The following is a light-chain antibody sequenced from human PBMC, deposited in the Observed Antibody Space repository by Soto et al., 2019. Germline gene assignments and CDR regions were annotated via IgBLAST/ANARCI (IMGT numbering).Light chain of an antibody. J-gene: IGKJ1*01. CDR2: GAR. CDR1: QTVNSN. V-gene: IGKV3-15*01. Sequence: EIVMTQSPATLSVSPGERATLSCRASQTVNSNLAWYQQRPGQAPRLLISGARTRAPGIPARFSGSGSGTEFTVTLSSLQSEDFAVYYCQQYNNWPPWTFGQGTRVEI. CDR3: QQYNNWPPWT.